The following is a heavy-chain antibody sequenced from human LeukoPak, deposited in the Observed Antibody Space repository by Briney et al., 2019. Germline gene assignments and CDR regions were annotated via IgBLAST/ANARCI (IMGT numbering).Heavy chain of an antibody. V-gene: IGHV3-11*06. CDR2: ISSSSSYT. CDR1: GSTFSDYY. CDR3: ARGGYDFWSGYYGSPGRLWAQKYYFDY. J-gene: IGHJ4*02. Sequence: GGSLRLSCAASGSTFSDYYMSWIRQAPGKGLEWVSYISSSSSYTNYADSVKGRFTISRDNAKNSLYLQMNSLRAEDTAVYYCARGGYDFWSGYYGSPGRLWAQKYYFDYWGQGTLVTVSS. D-gene: IGHD3-3*01.